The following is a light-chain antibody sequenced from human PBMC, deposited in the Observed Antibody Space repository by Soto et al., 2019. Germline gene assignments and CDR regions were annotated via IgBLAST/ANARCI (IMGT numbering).Light chain of an antibody. Sequence: QSALTQPASVSGSPGQSITISCTGTSSDVGSYNYVSWYQAHPGKAPKLMIYDVSNRPSGVSNRFSGSKSGNTASLNISGLQAEDEADYYCSSYTSSSTLYVVFGGGTKRTVL. J-gene: IGLJ2*01. CDR2: DVS. V-gene: IGLV2-14*01. CDR3: SSYTSSSTLYVV. CDR1: SSDVGSYNY.